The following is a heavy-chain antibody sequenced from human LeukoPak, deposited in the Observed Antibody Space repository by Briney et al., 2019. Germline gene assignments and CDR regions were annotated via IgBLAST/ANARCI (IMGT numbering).Heavy chain of an antibody. Sequence: GSLRLSCAASRFTLSTYWMSWVRQAPGKGLEWVAHIKQDGSQEYYVDSVKGRFTISRDSAKNSLYLQMNSLRAEDTAVYYCARGVPYDSWSGPHYSDYWGQGTLVTVSS. D-gene: IGHD3-3*01. CDR3: ARGVPYDSWSGPHYSDY. J-gene: IGHJ4*02. V-gene: IGHV3-7*01. CDR2: IKQDGSQE. CDR1: RFTLSTYW.